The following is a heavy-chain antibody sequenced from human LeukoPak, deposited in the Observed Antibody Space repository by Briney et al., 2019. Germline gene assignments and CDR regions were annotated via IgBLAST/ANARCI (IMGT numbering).Heavy chain of an antibody. Sequence: GGSLRLSCAASGFTVSSNYMSWVRQAPGKGLEWVSVIYSGGGTYYADSVKGRFTISRDNSKNTLYLQMNSLRAEDTAVYYCARDSPYSGSYSLDYWGQGTLVTVSS. CDR2: IYSGGGT. CDR1: GFTVSSNY. D-gene: IGHD1-26*01. CDR3: ARDSPYSGSYSLDY. V-gene: IGHV3-66*01. J-gene: IGHJ4*02.